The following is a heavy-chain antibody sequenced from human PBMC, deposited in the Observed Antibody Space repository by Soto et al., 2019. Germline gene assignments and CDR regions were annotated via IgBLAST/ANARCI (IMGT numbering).Heavy chain of an antibody. Sequence: QVQLVESGGGVVQPGRSLRLSCAASGFTSSSFVIHWVRQAPGKGLEWLAVISSDGKNQYYADSVKGRITISRDNSKNTLYLQVNSLRAEDTAVYFCAKERGVLDAFDIWGQGTMVTVSS. D-gene: IGHD3-10*01. CDR1: GFTSSSFV. V-gene: IGHV3-30*18. CDR3: AKERGVLDAFDI. J-gene: IGHJ3*02. CDR2: ISSDGKNQ.